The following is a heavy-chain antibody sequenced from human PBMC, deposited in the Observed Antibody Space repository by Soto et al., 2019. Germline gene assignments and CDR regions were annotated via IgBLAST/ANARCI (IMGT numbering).Heavy chain of an antibody. D-gene: IGHD1-26*01. CDR1: GGSISTYY. CDR3: ASDYREHTQSTAPDH. CDR2: IYYGGSA. Sequence: PSETLSLTCTVSGGSISTYYWNWIRQPPGKGLESIGYIYYGGSANYSPSLKSRVTISVDTSKNEFSLKLSSVTAADTAIYYCASDYREHTQSTAPDHWGQGTLVTVSS. V-gene: IGHV4-59*01. J-gene: IGHJ4*02.